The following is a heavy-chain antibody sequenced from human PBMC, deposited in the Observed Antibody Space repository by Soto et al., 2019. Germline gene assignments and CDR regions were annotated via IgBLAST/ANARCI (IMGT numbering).Heavy chain of an antibody. CDR1: GGSISNYY. Sequence: PSETLSLTCIVSGGSISNYYWIWIRQPAGKGLEWIGRIYISGGTNFNPSLMSRVSMSVDTSKNQFSLKLSSVVAADTAVYYCARGAAAGVDYGMDVWGQGTTVTVSS. V-gene: IGHV4-4*07. J-gene: IGHJ6*02. CDR3: ARGAAAGVDYGMDV. D-gene: IGHD6-13*01. CDR2: IYISGGT.